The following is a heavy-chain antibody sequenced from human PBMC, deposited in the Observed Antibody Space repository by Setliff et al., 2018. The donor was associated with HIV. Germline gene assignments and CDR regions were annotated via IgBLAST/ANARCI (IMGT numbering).Heavy chain of an antibody. D-gene: IGHD3-22*01. V-gene: IGHV4-61*02. J-gene: IGHJ2*01. Sequence: PSETLSLTCTVSGGSVSSGSYYWSWIRQPAGKGLQWIGRIYTSGSTNYNASLKSRVTISVDTSKKQFSLKLISVTAADTAVYYCARDVLGYDSTGRFDLWGRGTLVTVSS. CDR1: GGSVSSGSYY. CDR2: IYTSGST. CDR3: ARDVLGYDSTGRFDL.